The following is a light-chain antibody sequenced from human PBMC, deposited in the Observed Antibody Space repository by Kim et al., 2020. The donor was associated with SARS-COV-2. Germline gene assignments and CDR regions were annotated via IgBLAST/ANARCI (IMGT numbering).Light chain of an antibody. Sequence: NFMLTQSRSVSESPGKTITISCTRNSGRITSDFVQWYQQRPGSSPSTVIYENDHRPSGVPDRFSGSIDSSSNSASLTISGLKTDDEADYYCQSYDSHTWMFGGGTQLTVL. CDR3: QSYDSHTWM. CDR2: END. J-gene: IGLJ3*02. V-gene: IGLV6-57*01. CDR1: SGRITSDF.